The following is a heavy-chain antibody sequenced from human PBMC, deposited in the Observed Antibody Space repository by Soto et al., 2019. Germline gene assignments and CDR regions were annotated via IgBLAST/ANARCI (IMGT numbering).Heavy chain of an antibody. J-gene: IGHJ5*02. CDR2: IYHTGNA. CDR3: ARDYFDSRDYTTNWFDP. CDR1: GDSISNSRFY. Sequence: SETLCLTCSVSGDSISNSRFYWAWIRQPPGEGLEWIGSIYHTGNAYYNPSLKSRVTIFVDTSKNQFSLKLTSVTAADTALYYCARDYFDSRDYTTNWFDPWGQGTLVTVS. D-gene: IGHD3-22*01. V-gene: IGHV4-39*01.